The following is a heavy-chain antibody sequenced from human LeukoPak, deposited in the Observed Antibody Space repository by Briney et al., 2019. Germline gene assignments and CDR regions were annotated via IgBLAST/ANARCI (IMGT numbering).Heavy chain of an antibody. CDR2: INPNSGGT. Sequence: ASVKVSCKASGYTFTGYYMHWVRQAPGQGLEWMGWINPNSGGTNYAQKFQGRVTMTRDTSISTAYMELSRLRSDDTAVYYCARDRGGSSGYYSHDAFDIWGQGTMVTVSP. D-gene: IGHD3-22*01. CDR3: ARDRGGSSGYYSHDAFDI. J-gene: IGHJ3*02. V-gene: IGHV1-2*02. CDR1: GYTFTGYY.